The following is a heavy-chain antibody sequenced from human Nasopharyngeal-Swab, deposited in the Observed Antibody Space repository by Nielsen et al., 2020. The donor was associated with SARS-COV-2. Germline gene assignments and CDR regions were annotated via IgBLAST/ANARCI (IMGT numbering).Heavy chain of an antibody. D-gene: IGHD3-22*01. Sequence: WIRQPPGKGLEWIGYIYYSGSTNYNPSLKSRVTISVDTSKNQFSLKLSSVTAADTAVYYCARLLNYDSSGYSTYYFDYWGQGTLVTVSS. V-gene: IGHV4-61*07. CDR2: IYYSGST. CDR3: ARLLNYDSSGYSTYYFDY. J-gene: IGHJ4*02.